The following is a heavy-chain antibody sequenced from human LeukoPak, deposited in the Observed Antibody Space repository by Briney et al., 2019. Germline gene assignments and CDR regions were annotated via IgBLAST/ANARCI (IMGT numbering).Heavy chain of an antibody. CDR3: ARSTTVTTPRILGYYGMDV. Sequence: GASAKVSCKASGYTFTGYYMHWVRQAPGQRLEWMGWINAGNGNTKYSQKFQGRVTITRDTSASTAYMELSSLRSEDTAVYYCARSTTVTTPRILGYYGMDVWGQGTTVTVSS. V-gene: IGHV1-3*01. CDR2: INAGNGNT. CDR1: GYTFTGYY. J-gene: IGHJ6*02. D-gene: IGHD4-17*01.